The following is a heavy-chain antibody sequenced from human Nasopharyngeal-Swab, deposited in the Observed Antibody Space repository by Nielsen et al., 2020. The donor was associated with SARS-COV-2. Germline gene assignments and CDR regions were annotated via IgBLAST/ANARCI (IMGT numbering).Heavy chain of an antibody. D-gene: IGHD4-17*01. CDR2: ISSSSSYI. CDR3: ARDYGDYYYYGMDV. CDR1: GFTFSSYS. V-gene: IGHV3-21*01. J-gene: IGHJ6*02. Sequence: GESLKISCAASGFTFSSYSMNWVRQAPGKGLEWVSSISSSSSYIYYADSVKGRFTISRDKAKNSLYLQMNSLRAEDTAVYYCARDYGDYYYYGMDVWGQGTTVTVSS.